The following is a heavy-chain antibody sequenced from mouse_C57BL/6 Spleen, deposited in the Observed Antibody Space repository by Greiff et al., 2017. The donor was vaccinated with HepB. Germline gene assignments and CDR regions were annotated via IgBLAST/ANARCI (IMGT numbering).Heavy chain of an antibody. CDR2: ISSGSSTI. V-gene: IGHV5-17*03. J-gene: IGHJ3*01. CDR1: GFTFSDYG. CDR3: ARDDFSWFAY. D-gene: IGHD2-12*01. Sequence: EVQRVESGGGLVKPGGSLKLSCAASGFTFSDYGMHWVRQAPEKGLEWVAYISSGSSTIYYADTVKGRFTISRDNAKNTLFLQMSHLKSEDTAMYYCARDDFSWFAYWGQGTLVTVSA.